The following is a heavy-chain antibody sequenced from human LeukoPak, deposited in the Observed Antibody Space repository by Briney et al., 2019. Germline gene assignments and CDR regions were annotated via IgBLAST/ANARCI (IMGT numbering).Heavy chain of an antibody. V-gene: IGHV1-24*01. J-gene: IGHJ4*02. D-gene: IGHD1-14*01. CDR1: GYTLTELS. CDR2: FDPEDGET. Sequence: ASVKVSCTVSGYTLTELSMHWVRQAPGKGLEWMGGFDPEDGETIYAQKFQGRVTMTEDTSTDTAYMELSSLRSEDTAVYYCATDREGTGAFDYWGQGTLVTVSS. CDR3: ATDREGTGAFDY.